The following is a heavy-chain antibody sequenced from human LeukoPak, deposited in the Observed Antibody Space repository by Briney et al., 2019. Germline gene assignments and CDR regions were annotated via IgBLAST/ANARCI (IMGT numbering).Heavy chain of an antibody. CDR1: GYTFTGYH. V-gene: IGHV1-2*02. CDR2: INPNSGGT. CDR3: ARDLPAGPIFGVVQSLDY. D-gene: IGHD3-3*01. Sequence: ASVKVSCKASGYTFTGYHMHWVRQAPGQGLEWMGWINPNSGGTNYAQKFQGRVTMTRDTSISTAYMELSRLRSDDTAVYYCARDLPAGPIFGVVQSLDYWGQGTLVTVSS. J-gene: IGHJ4*02.